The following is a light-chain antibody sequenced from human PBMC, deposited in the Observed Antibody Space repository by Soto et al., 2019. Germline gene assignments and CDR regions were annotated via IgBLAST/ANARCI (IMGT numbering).Light chain of an antibody. Sequence: DIQMTHSPSSVSASVGDRVTITFLASQDIDNWLAWYQQKPGKAPKLLIYAASSLQSGVPSRFSGSGSGTDFTLTISSLQPEDFATYYCQKSYSTPWKCGQGTTVDIK. CDR2: AAS. CDR1: QDIDNW. V-gene: IGKV1-12*01. J-gene: IGKJ1*01. CDR3: QKSYSTPWK.